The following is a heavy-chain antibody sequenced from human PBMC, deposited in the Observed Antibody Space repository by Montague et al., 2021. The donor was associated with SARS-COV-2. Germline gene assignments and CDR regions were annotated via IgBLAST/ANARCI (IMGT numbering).Heavy chain of an antibody. D-gene: IGHD6-19*01. V-gene: IGHV3-48*03. J-gene: IGHJ3*02. Sequence: SLRLSCAASGFTFSSYEMNWVRQAPVKGLEWVSYISSSCSTIYYXDSXHGRFTISRDNAKNSLYLQMNSLRAEDTAVYYCARDTASLRAVAGPKRVAFDIWGQGTMVTVSS. CDR1: GFTFSSYE. CDR3: ARDTASLRAVAGPKRVAFDI. CDR2: ISSSCSTI.